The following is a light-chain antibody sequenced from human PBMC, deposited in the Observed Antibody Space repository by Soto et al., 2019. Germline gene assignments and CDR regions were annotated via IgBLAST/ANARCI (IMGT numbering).Light chain of an antibody. J-gene: IGLJ2*01. CDR3: ASYTTARIRV. V-gene: IGLV2-14*03. CDR1: SSDIGAYNS. CDR2: DVS. Sequence: QSALTQPASVSASPGQSITISCTGTSSDIGAYNSVSWYQQLPGKAPQLMIYDVSFRPSGISSRFSGSKSGNTASLTISGIRPDDDADYYCASYTTARIRVFGGGTKVTVL.